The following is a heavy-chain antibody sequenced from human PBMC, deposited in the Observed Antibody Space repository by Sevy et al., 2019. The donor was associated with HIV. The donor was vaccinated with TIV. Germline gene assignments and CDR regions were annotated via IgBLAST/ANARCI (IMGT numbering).Heavy chain of an antibody. Sequence: GGSLSLSCAASGFTFSSYAMHWVRQAPGKGLEWVAVISYEGSNKYNADSVKGRFTISRDNSKNTLYLQMNSLRAEDTAVYYCASGYSYGYAPFDYWGQGTLVTVSS. J-gene: IGHJ4*02. CDR3: ASGYSYGYAPFDY. CDR1: GFTFSSYA. CDR2: ISYEGSNK. V-gene: IGHV3-30-3*01. D-gene: IGHD5-18*01.